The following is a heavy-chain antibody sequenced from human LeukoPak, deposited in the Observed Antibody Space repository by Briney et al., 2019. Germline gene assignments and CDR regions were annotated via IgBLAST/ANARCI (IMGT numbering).Heavy chain of an antibody. CDR3: ARDTSILGDAFDI. V-gene: IGHV3-7*01. CDR2: IKQDGSEK. CDR1: GFTFSTYA. J-gene: IGHJ3*02. Sequence: QTGGSLRLSCAASGFTFSTYAVKWVRQAPGKGLEWVANIKQDGSEKYYVDSVKGRFTISRDSAKNSLYLQMNSLRAEDTAVYYCARDTSILGDAFDIWGQGTMVTVSS.